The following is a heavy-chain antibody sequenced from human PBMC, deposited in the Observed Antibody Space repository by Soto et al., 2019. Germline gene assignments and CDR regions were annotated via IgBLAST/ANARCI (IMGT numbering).Heavy chain of an antibody. D-gene: IGHD2-2*01. CDR3: ARGTVGYCSSTSCSNYYYYGMDV. CDR1: GFTFSSYS. V-gene: IGHV3-21*01. J-gene: IGHJ6*01. Sequence: EVQLVESGGGLVKPGGSLRLSCAASGFTFSSYSMNWVRQAPGKGLEWVSSISSSSSYIYYADSVKGRFTISRDNAKNSLYLQMNSLRAEDTAVYYCARGTVGYCSSTSCSNYYYYGMDVWGQGTTGTVSS. CDR2: ISSSSSYI.